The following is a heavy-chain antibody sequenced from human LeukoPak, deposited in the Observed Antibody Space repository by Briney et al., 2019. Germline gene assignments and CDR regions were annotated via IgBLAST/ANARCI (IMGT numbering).Heavy chain of an antibody. J-gene: IGHJ4*02. CDR2: INPNSGGT. CDR1: GYTFTGYY. D-gene: IGHD6-19*01. V-gene: IGHV1-2*02. Sequence: ASVKVPCKASGYTFTGYYMHWVRQAPGQGLEWMGWINPNSGGTNYAQKFQGRVTMTRDTSISTAYMELSRLRSDDTAVYYCARDPLAGRIGYSSGWYVFNYFDYWGQGTLVTVSS. CDR3: ARDPLAGRIGYSSGWYVFNYFDY.